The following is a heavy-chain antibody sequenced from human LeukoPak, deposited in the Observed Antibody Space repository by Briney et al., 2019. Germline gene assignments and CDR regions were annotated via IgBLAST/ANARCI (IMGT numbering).Heavy chain of an antibody. CDR1: GVTFSSYA. CDR3: AKGMTTVTSSDFDY. V-gene: IGHV3-23*01. J-gene: IGHJ4*02. D-gene: IGHD4-17*01. CDR2: IGGGGGST. Sequence: PGGSLRLSCAASGVTFSSYAMSWVRQAPGKGLEWVSEIGGGGGSTYYADSVKGRFTISRDNSKNTLYLQMNSLRAEDTAVYYCAKGMTTVTSSDFDYWGQGTLVTVSS.